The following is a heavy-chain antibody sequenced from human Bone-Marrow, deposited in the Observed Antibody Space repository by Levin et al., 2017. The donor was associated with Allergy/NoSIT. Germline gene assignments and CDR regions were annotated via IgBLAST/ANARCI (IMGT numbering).Heavy chain of an antibody. Sequence: GGSLRLSCTASGFSFSDYYMSWIRQAPGNGLEWISYISSSGDTIYYATSVKGRFTISRDNATNSLYLQMNSLRADDTAVYYCARHEVGGYWFDPWGQGTLVTVSS. V-gene: IGHV3-11*01. CDR2: ISSSGDTI. CDR1: GFSFSDYY. D-gene: IGHD1-26*01. J-gene: IGHJ5*02. CDR3: ARHEVGGYWFDP.